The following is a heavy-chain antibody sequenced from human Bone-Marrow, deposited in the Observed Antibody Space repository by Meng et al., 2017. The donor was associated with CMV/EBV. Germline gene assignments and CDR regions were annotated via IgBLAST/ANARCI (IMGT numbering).Heavy chain of an antibody. V-gene: IGHV1-2*02. CDR2: INPNSGGT. CDR1: GYTFTGYY. D-gene: IGHD3-10*02. Sequence: KASGYTFTGYYMHWVRQAPGQGLEWMGWINPNSGGTNYAQKFQGRVTMTRDTSISTAYMELSRLRSDDTAVYYCARVPWITMSRSFDYWGQGTLVTVSS. J-gene: IGHJ4*02. CDR3: ARVPWITMSRSFDY.